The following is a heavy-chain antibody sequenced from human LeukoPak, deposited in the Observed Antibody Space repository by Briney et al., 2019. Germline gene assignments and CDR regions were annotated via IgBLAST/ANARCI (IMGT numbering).Heavy chain of an antibody. CDR1: GFTFSSYS. CDR2: ISSSSSYI. Sequence: PGGSLRLSCAASGFTFSSYSMNWVRQAPGKGLEWVSSISSSSSYIYYADSVKGRFTISRDNAKNSLYLQMNSLRAEDTAVYYCARDLDSLLGYCSGGSCYSWFDPWGQGTLVTVSS. D-gene: IGHD2-15*01. CDR3: ARDLDSLLGYCSGGSCYSWFDP. J-gene: IGHJ5*02. V-gene: IGHV3-21*04.